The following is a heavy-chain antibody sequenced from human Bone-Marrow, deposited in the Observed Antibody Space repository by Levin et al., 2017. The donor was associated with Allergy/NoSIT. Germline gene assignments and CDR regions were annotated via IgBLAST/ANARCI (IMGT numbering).Heavy chain of an antibody. D-gene: IGHD3/OR15-3a*01. V-gene: IGHV4-34*01. Sequence: SETLSLTCGVYGGSFSGHYWSWIRQPPGKGLEWIGEINHRGSANYNRSLKSRITISEDTSKNQFSLRLSSVTAADTALYYCARGRGFWTGYYYFDAWGQGTLVTVSS. CDR2: INHRGSA. CDR1: GGSFSGHY. J-gene: IGHJ5*02. CDR3: ARGRGFWTGYYYFDA.